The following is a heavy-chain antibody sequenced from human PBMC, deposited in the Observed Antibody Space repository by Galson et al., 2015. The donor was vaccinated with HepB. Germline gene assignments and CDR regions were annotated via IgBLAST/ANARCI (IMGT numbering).Heavy chain of an antibody. Sequence: SLRLSCAASGFTFSSYAMHWVRQAPGKGLEWVAVISSDGSNKYYADFVKGRFIISRDKTKNTLYLQMNSLRAEDTAVYYCARGYGSGASYSMDVWGQGTTVTVSS. J-gene: IGHJ6*02. D-gene: IGHD3-10*01. CDR1: GFTFSSYA. CDR3: ARGYGSGASYSMDV. V-gene: IGHV3-30*04. CDR2: ISSDGSNK.